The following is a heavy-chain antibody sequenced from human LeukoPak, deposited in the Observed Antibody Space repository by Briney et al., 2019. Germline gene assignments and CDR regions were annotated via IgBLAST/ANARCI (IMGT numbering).Heavy chain of an antibody. D-gene: IGHD3-22*01. Sequence: GGSLRLSCAASGFTFSSYSMNWVRQAPGKGLEWVSSISSSSSYIYYADSVKGRFTISGDNAKNSLYLQMNSLRAEDTAVYYCARDPISYYYDSSGYLGYFQHWGQGTLVTVSS. CDR3: ARDPISYYYDSSGYLGYFQH. V-gene: IGHV3-21*01. CDR2: ISSSSSYI. CDR1: GFTFSSYS. J-gene: IGHJ1*01.